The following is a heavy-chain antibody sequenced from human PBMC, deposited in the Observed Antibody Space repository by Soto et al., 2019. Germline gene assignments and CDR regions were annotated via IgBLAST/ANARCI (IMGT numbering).Heavy chain of an antibody. CDR3: ARRSSGWKCYFDY. V-gene: IGHV1-69*13. D-gene: IGHD6-19*01. CDR1: GGTFSSYA. Sequence: SVKVSCKASGGTFSSYAISWVRQAPGQGLEWMGGIIPIFGTASYAQKFQGRVTITADESTSTAYMELSSLRSEDTAVYYCARRSSGWKCYFDYWGQGTLVTVSS. J-gene: IGHJ4*02. CDR2: IIPIFGTA.